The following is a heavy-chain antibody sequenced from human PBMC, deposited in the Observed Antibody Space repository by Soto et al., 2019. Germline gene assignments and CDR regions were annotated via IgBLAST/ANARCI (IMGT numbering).Heavy chain of an antibody. CDR2: INHRGST. D-gene: IGHD3-3*01. J-gene: IGHJ3*02. CDR3: ARKGVTIFGVVRDAFDI. V-gene: IGHV4-34*01. CDR1: GGTFSGYY. Sequence: QVQLQQWGAGLLQPSETLSLTCAVYGGTFSGYYWSWIRQPPGKGLEWIGEINHRGSTNFNPSLKSRVTISEDTSKNQFSLKLSFVAAADTAVYYCARKGVTIFGVVRDAFDIWGQGTLVTVSS.